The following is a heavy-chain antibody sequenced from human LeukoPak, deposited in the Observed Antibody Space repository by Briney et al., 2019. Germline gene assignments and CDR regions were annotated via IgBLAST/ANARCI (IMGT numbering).Heavy chain of an antibody. D-gene: IGHD3-10*01. CDR2: IRSKAYGGTT. Sequence: PGRSLRLSCTTSGFTFGDHAMSWVRQAPGKGLEWVCFIRSKAYGGTTEYAASVKGRFIISRDDSKGIAHLQMNSLKTEDTAVYYCASSPMVRGVIWYFDYWGQGTLVTVSS. CDR1: GFTFGDHA. CDR3: ASSPMVRGVIWYFDY. V-gene: IGHV3-49*04. J-gene: IGHJ4*02.